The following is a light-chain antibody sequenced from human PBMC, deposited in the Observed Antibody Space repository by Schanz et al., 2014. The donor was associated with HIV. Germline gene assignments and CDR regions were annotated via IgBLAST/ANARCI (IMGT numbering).Light chain of an antibody. Sequence: DIRMTQSPSTLSASVGDRVTITCRASQSISGRLAWYQQKPGKAPKRLIYQASRLGSGVPSTFSGSGSGTDFSLTISSLQPDDFATYYCQQHNEFPFTFGQGTRLEIQ. V-gene: IGKV1-5*03. CDR3: QQHNEFPFT. J-gene: IGKJ2*01. CDR2: QAS. CDR1: QSISGR.